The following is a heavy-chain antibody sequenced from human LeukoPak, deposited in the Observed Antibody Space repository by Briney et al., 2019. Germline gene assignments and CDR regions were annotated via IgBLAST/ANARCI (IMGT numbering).Heavy chain of an antibody. CDR1: GFTFSNAW. D-gene: IGHD2-21*01. V-gene: IGHV3-15*01. CDR2: IKSKTDGGTT. Sequence: GGSLRLSCAASGFTFSNAWMSWVRQAPGKGLEWVGRIKSKTDGGTTDYAAPVKGRFTISRDDSKSTLYLQMNSLTAEDTAMHYCVRAYHPGGWFDPWGQGTLVTVSS. CDR3: VRAYHPGGWFDP. J-gene: IGHJ5*02.